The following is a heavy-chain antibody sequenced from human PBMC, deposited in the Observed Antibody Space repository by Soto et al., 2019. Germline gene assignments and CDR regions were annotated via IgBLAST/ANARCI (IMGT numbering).Heavy chain of an antibody. Sequence: GESLKISCAASGFTFSSYWMSWVRQAPGKGLEWVVNIKQDGSEKYYVDSVKGRFTISRDNAKNSLYLQMNSLRAEDTAVYYCARVRFVAARLGTYYGMDVWGQGTTVTVSS. CDR1: GFTFSSYW. V-gene: IGHV3-7*01. CDR3: ARVRFVAARLGTYYGMDV. D-gene: IGHD6-6*01. J-gene: IGHJ6*02. CDR2: IKQDGSEK.